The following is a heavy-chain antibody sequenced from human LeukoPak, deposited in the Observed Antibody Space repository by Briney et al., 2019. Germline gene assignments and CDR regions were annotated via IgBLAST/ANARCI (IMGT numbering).Heavy chain of an antibody. D-gene: IGHD6-13*01. CDR2: IIPIFGTA. Sequence: SVKVSCKASGGTFSSYAISWVRQAPGQGLEWMGGIIPIFGTANYAQKFQGRVTITADESTSTAYVELSSLRSEDTAVYYCARGGYSSSWYFRNGMDVWGQGTTVTVSS. CDR3: ARGGYSSSWYFRNGMDV. CDR1: GGTFSSYA. J-gene: IGHJ6*02. V-gene: IGHV1-69*13.